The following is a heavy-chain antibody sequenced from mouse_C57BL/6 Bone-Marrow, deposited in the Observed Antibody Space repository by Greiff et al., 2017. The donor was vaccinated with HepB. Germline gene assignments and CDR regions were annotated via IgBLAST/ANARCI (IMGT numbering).Heavy chain of an antibody. V-gene: IGHV1-18*01. CDR2: INPNNGGT. J-gene: IGHJ1*03. CDR3: ARSRCHAGYFDV. CDR1: GYTFTDYN. Sequence: VQLKESGPELVKPGASVKIPCKASGYTFTDYNMDWVKQSHGKSLEWIGDINPNNGGTIYNQKFKGKATLTVDKSSSTAYMELRSLTSEDTAVYYCARSRCHAGYFDVWGTGTTVTVSS.